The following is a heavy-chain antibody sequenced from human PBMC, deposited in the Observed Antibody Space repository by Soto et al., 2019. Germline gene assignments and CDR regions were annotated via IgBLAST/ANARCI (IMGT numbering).Heavy chain of an antibody. V-gene: IGHV3-23*01. CDR2: VSGSGGST. Sequence: GGSLRLSCAASGFIFSSYAMTWVRQAPGKGLEWVSGVSGSGGSTYHADSVKGRFTISRDNSKNTLYLQMSSLRAEDTAIYYCAKDRGYSKYYYMDVWGKGTTVTVSS. J-gene: IGHJ6*03. D-gene: IGHD2-2*03. CDR1: GFIFSSYA. CDR3: AKDRGYSKYYYMDV.